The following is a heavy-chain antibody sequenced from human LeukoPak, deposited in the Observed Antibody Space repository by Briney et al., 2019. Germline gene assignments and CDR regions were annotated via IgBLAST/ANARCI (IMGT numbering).Heavy chain of an antibody. V-gene: IGHV1-2*02. Sequence: ASVKVSCKASGYTFTGYYMHWVRQAPGQGLEWMGWINPNSGGTNYAQKFQGRVTMTRDTSISTAYMELSRLRSDDTAVYYCARAYRSSTSCLNWFDPWGQGTLVTVSS. J-gene: IGHJ5*02. CDR1: GYTFTGYY. CDR2: INPNSGGT. D-gene: IGHD2-2*01. CDR3: ARAYRSSTSCLNWFDP.